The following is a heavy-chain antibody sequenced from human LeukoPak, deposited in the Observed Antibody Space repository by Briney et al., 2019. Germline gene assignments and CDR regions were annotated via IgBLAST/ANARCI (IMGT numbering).Heavy chain of an antibody. V-gene: IGHV3-23*01. D-gene: IGHD2-15*01. CDR2: ISGSGGST. Sequence: GGSLRLSCAASGFTFSSYAMSWVRQAPGKGLEWVSAISGSGGSTYYADSVKGRFTISRDNSKNTLYLQMNSLRAEDTAVHYCAKAGDIVVVVAADFDYWGQGTLVTVSS. CDR1: GFTFSSYA. J-gene: IGHJ4*02. CDR3: AKAGDIVVVVAADFDY.